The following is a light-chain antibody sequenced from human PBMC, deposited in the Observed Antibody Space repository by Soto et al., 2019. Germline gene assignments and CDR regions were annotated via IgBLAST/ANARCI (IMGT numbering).Light chain of an antibody. CDR3: QKCKVAPCT. Sequence: DIQMTQSPSSLSAFVGDRVTITCRASQDIGNFLAWYQQKPGKVPKLLIYAASTLQSGVPSRFSGSGSGTDFTLTISSLQPEDVATYYCQKCKVAPCTFGGGTKVDI. CDR1: QDIGNF. CDR2: AAS. V-gene: IGKV1-27*01. J-gene: IGKJ4*01.